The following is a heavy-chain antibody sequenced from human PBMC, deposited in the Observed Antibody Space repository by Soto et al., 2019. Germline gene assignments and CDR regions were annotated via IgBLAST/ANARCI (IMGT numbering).Heavy chain of an antibody. D-gene: IGHD2-2*01. CDR1: GYTLTSYA. CDR2: ISYDGSNK. Sequence: GGPMRLSRRAGGYTLTSYAMHWVRKAPGKGLEWVAVISYDGSNKYYADSVKGRFTISRDNSKNTLYLQMNSLRAEDTAVYYCARAGYCSSTSCPFDYWGQGTLVTVS. CDR3: ARAGYCSSTSCPFDY. J-gene: IGHJ4*02. V-gene: IGHV3-30-3*01.